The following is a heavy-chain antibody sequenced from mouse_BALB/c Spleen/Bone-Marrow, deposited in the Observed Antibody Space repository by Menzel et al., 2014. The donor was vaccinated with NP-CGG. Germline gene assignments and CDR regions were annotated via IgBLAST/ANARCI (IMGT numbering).Heavy chain of an antibody. J-gene: IGHJ2*01. V-gene: IGHV1S81*02. CDR2: INPSNGRT. CDR3: ARWLLYY. CDR1: GYTFTSYW. Sequence: VQVVESGAELVKPGASVKLSCKASGYTFTSYWMHWVKQRPGQGLEWIGEINPSNGRTNYNEKFKTKATLTVDKSSSTAYMQLSSLTSEDSAVYYCARWLLYYWGQGTTLTVPS. D-gene: IGHD2-12*01.